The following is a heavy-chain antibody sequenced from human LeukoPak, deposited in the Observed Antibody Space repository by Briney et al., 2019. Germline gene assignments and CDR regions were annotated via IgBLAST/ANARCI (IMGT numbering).Heavy chain of an antibody. CDR1: GITFSSYS. J-gene: IGHJ5*02. CDR3: ARDASDWLVL. Sequence: GGSLRLSRAASGITFSSYSMNWVRQAPGKGLEWVSSISSSSSYIYYADSVKGRFTISRDNAKNSLYLQMNSLRAEDTAVYYCARDASDWLVLWGQGTLVTVSS. V-gene: IGHV3-21*01. CDR2: ISSSSSYI.